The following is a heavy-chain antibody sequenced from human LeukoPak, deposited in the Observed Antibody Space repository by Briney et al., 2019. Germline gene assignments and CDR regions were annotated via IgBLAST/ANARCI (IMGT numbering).Heavy chain of an antibody. Sequence: SVKVSCKASGGTFSSYAISWVRQAPGQGLEWMGGIIPIFGTANYAQKFQGRVTITADESTSTAYMELSSLRSEDTAVYYCAREALHDYSNNPLDYWGQGTLVTVSS. V-gene: IGHV1-69*13. D-gene: IGHD4-11*01. J-gene: IGHJ4*02. CDR2: IIPIFGTA. CDR3: AREALHDYSNNPLDY. CDR1: GGTFSSYA.